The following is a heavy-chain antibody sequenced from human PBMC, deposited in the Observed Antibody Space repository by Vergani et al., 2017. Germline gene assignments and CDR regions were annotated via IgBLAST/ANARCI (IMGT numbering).Heavy chain of an antibody. V-gene: IGHV1-69*08. CDR3: ARDVRDGYNHRSDY. J-gene: IGHJ4*02. CDR2: IIPILGIA. Sequence: QVQLVQSGAEVKKPGSSVKVSCKASGGTFSSYTISWVRQAPGQGLEWMGRIIPILGIANYAQKFQGRVTITADKSTSTAYMQLSSLRSEDTAVYYCARDVRDGYNHRSDYWGQGTLVTVSS. CDR1: GGTFSSYT. D-gene: IGHD5-24*01.